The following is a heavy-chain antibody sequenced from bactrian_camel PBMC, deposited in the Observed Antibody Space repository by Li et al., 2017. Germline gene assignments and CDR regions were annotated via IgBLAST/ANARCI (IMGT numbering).Heavy chain of an antibody. Sequence: VQLVESGGASVQAGDSLTLSCAASGLHDHIGYCMGWFRRPPGKNLEGVAAIAADGSINYLDSAKGRFTISKDSSKNILYLQMNSLKFEDTGIHYCAADRCKLLVAGAPNFWGQGTQVTVS. CDR2: IAADGSI. J-gene: IGHJ4*01. CDR1: GLHDHIGYC. D-gene: IGHD1*01. CDR3: AADRCKLLVAGAPNF. V-gene: IGHV3S53*01.